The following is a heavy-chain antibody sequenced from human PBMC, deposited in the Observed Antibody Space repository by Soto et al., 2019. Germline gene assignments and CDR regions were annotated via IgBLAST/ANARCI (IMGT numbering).Heavy chain of an antibody. CDR3: ARPDIRSGSYSDY. Sequence: QVQLMQSGTQVKKPGVSVRVSCKASGYTFTRHGITWVRQAPGQGLEWMGWISGYNGDTNYAQNFQGRVIMTTDTLTSTAYMQVRSLRSDDTAVYYCARPDIRSGSYSDYWGQGTLVIVSS. CDR2: ISGYNGDT. J-gene: IGHJ4*02. CDR1: GYTFTRHG. V-gene: IGHV1-18*01. D-gene: IGHD1-26*01.